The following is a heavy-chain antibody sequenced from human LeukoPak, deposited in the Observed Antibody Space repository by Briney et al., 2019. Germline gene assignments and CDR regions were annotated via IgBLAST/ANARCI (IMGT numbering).Heavy chain of an antibody. CDR1: GGSFSGYY. D-gene: IGHD6-13*01. J-gene: IGHJ4*02. V-gene: IGHV4-34*01. Sequence: SETLSLTCAVYGGSFSGYYWSWIRQPPGKGLEWIGEINHSGSTNYNPSLKSRVTIPVDTSKNQFSLKLSSVTAADTAVYYCARQRIAAAGPFDYWGQGTLVTVSS. CDR3: ARQRIAAAGPFDY. CDR2: INHSGST.